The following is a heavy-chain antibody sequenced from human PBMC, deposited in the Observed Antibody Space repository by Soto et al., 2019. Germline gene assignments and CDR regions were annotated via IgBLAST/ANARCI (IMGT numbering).Heavy chain of an antibody. CDR1: GFTFNTYP. J-gene: IGHJ6*02. Sequence: LRLSCATSGFTFNTYPMTWVRQAPGKGLEWVSSISSTAGRTSSYADSVKGRFAISRDFSDNTVYLQMNSLRVDDTAVYFCAKGVLSFHYGMEVWGQGTTVTVSS. CDR2: ISSTAGRTS. V-gene: IGHV3-23*01. CDR3: AKGVLSFHYGMEV. D-gene: IGHD3-10*01.